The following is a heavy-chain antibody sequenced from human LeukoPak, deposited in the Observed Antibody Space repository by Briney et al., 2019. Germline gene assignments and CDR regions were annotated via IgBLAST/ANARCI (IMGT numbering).Heavy chain of an antibody. V-gene: IGHV4-31*03. CDR1: GGSISSGGYY. J-gene: IGHJ4*02. CDR3: AREDGYNSVGY. Sequence: SETLSLTCTVSGGSISSGGYYWSWLRQHPGKGLEWIGYIYYSGSTYYNPSLKSRVTISVDTSKNQFSLKLSSVTAADTAVYYCAREDGYNSVGYWGQGTLVTVSS. CDR2: IYYSGST. D-gene: IGHD5-24*01.